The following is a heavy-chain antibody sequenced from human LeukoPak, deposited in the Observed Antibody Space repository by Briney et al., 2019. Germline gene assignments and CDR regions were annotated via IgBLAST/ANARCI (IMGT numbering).Heavy chain of an antibody. CDR3: AKFPYHNPAPAFENWFDS. CDR2: ISGSGGTT. V-gene: IGHV3-23*01. CDR1: GFTFNNYA. D-gene: IGHD1-14*01. Sequence: PGGSLRLSCTASGFTFNNYAMNWVRQAPKKGLEWVSVISGSGGTTHYADSVKGRFTISRDNSKNILFLQMSSLRAEDTAVYYCAKFPYHNPAPAFENWFDSWGQGTLVTVSS. J-gene: IGHJ5*01.